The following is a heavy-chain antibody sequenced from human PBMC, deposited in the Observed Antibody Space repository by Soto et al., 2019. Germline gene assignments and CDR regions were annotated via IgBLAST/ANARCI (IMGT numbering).Heavy chain of an antibody. CDR2: VNYYGNT. CDR1: SDSFSRYS. CDR3: AKKHYSDFDY. D-gene: IGHD1-26*01. J-gene: IGHJ4*02. Sequence: SETLSLTCVVYSDSFSRYSWTWIRQPPGKGLEWIGEVNYYGNTVYNPSLKSRVTMSIDTSKMQFSLRLTSLTAADTAVDYCAKKHYSDFDYWGPGSLVAVSS. V-gene: IGHV4-34*01.